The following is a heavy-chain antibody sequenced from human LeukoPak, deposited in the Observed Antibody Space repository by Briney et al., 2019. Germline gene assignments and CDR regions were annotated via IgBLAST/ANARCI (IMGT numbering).Heavy chain of an antibody. Sequence: GASVKVSCKASGGTFSSYAISWVRQAPGQGLEWMGWINPNSGGTNYAQKFQGRVTMTRDTSISTAYMELSRLRSDDTAVYYCARGIVVVVAATYPHMRVGYWGQGTLVTVSS. J-gene: IGHJ4*02. CDR1: GGTFSSYA. D-gene: IGHD2-15*01. CDR2: INPNSGGT. V-gene: IGHV1-2*02. CDR3: ARGIVVVVAATYPHMRVGY.